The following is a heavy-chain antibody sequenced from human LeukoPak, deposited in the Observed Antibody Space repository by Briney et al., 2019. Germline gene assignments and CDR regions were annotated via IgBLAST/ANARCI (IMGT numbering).Heavy chain of an antibody. D-gene: IGHD3-22*01. CDR2: ISSSSTTI. V-gene: IGHV3-48*01. Sequence: GGSLRLSCAASGFTFSSCSMNWFRQAPAKGLEWVSYISSSSTTIYYADSVKGRFTISRDNAKNSLYLQMNSLRAEDTAVYYCARDPIAYYYDSSGYPNLNWFDPWGQGTLVTVSS. CDR1: GFTFSSCS. J-gene: IGHJ5*02. CDR3: ARDPIAYYYDSSGYPNLNWFDP.